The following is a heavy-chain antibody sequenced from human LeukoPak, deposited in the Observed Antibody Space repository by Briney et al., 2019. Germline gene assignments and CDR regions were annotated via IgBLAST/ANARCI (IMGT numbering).Heavy chain of an antibody. Sequence: GGSLRLSCAASGFTFSSYAMSWVRQAPGKGLEWVSAISGSGGSTYYADSVKGRFTISRDNSKNTLYLQMNSLRAEDTAVYYCAKDGIAAAGKGDAFDIWGQGTMVTVSS. CDR2: ISGSGGST. D-gene: IGHD6-13*01. CDR1: GFTFSSYA. V-gene: IGHV3-23*01. J-gene: IGHJ3*02. CDR3: AKDGIAAAGKGDAFDI.